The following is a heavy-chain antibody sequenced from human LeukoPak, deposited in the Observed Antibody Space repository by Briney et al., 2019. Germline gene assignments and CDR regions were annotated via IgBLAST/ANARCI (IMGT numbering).Heavy chain of an antibody. CDR1: GGTFSSYA. CDR3: ARVFNWNLYSAVYYYYYMDV. J-gene: IGHJ6*03. V-gene: IGHV1-69*06. D-gene: IGHD1-7*01. CDR2: IIPIFGTA. Sequence: SVKVSCKASGGTFSSYAISWVRQAPGQGLEWMGGIIPIFGTANYAQKFQGRVTITADKSTSTAYMELSSLRSEDTAVYYCARVFNWNLYSAVYYYYYMDVWGKGTTVTVSS.